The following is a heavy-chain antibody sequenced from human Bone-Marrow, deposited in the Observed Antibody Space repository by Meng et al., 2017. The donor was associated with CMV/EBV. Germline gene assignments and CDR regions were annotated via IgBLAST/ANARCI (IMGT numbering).Heavy chain of an antibody. Sequence: GGSLRLSCAASGFTFSSYGMHWVRQAPGKGLEWVAFIRYDGSNKYYADSVKGRFTISRDNSKNTLYLQMNSLRAEDTAVYYCAKIAYCGGDCYSGYFDYWGQGTLVTVSS. CDR3: AKIAYCGGDCYSGYFDY. J-gene: IGHJ4*02. CDR2: IRYDGSNK. D-gene: IGHD2-21*01. CDR1: GFTFSSYG. V-gene: IGHV3-30*02.